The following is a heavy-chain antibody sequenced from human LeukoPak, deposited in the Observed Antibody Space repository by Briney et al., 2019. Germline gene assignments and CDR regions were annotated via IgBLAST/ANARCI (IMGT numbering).Heavy chain of an antibody. J-gene: IGHJ4*02. Sequence: PSETLSLTCTVSGGSISSGDYYWSWIRQPPGKGLEWIGYIYYSGSTYYNPSLKSRVTISVDTSKNQFSLKLSSVTAEDTAVYYCARSADTAMVLVFDYWGQGTLVTVSS. D-gene: IGHD5-18*01. CDR3: ARSADTAMVLVFDY. CDR1: GGSISSGDYY. V-gene: IGHV4-30-4*01. CDR2: IYYSGST.